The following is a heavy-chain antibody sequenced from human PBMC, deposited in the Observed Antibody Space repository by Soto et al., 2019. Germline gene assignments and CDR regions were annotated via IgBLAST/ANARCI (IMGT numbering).Heavy chain of an antibody. CDR2: ISAYNGNT. D-gene: IGHD2-8*01. CDR3: ARVMSNRGWFDP. V-gene: IGHV1-18*01. Sequence: ASVKVSCKAPGYTFTSYGISWVRQAPGQGLEWMGWISAYNGNTNYAQKLQGRVTMTTDTSTSTAYMELRSLRSDDTAVYYCARVMSNRGWFDPWGQGTLVTVSS. J-gene: IGHJ5*02. CDR1: GYTFTSYG.